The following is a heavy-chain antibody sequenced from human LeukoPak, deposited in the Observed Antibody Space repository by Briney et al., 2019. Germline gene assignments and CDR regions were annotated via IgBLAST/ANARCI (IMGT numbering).Heavy chain of an antibody. D-gene: IGHD2-8*02. Sequence: GGSLRLSCAASGFTFRNYAVHWVRQAPGRGLQWLAVISYDGTSKYYADSVKGRFTISRDNSENTLSLHMNSLRAEDTALYYCARSRGSPNTGEDAFDIWGQGTMVTVSS. J-gene: IGHJ3*02. CDR2: ISYDGTSK. CDR3: ARSRGSPNTGEDAFDI. V-gene: IGHV3-30-3*01. CDR1: GFTFRNYA.